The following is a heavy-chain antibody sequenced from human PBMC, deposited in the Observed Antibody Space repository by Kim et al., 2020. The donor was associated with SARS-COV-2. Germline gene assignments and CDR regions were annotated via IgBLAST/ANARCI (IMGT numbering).Heavy chain of an antibody. Sequence: GGSLRLSCAASGFTFSDYYMSWIRQAPGKGLEWVSYISSSGSTIYYADSVKGRFTISRDNAKNSLYLQMNSLRAEDTAVYYCARVVCQTLAGSYCLCDYWGQGTLVTVSS. CDR1: GFTFSDYY. CDR2: ISSSGSTI. CDR3: ARVVCQTLAGSYCLCDY. J-gene: IGHJ4*02. D-gene: IGHD1-26*01. V-gene: IGHV3-11*01.